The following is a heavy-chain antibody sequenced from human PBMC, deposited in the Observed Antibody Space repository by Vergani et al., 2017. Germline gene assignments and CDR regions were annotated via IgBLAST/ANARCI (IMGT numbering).Heavy chain of an antibody. CDR3: ARDGYGDYYYYYGMDV. V-gene: IGHV1-2*02. J-gene: IGHJ6*02. D-gene: IGHD4-17*01. CDR2: INPNSGGT. Sequence: QVQLVQSGAEVKKPGASVKVSCKASGYTFTGYYMHWVRQAPGQGLEWMGWINPNSGGTNYAQKLQGRVTMTTDTSTSTAYMELRSLRSDDTAVYYCARDGYGDYYYYYGMDVWGQGTTVTVSS. CDR1: GYTFTGYY.